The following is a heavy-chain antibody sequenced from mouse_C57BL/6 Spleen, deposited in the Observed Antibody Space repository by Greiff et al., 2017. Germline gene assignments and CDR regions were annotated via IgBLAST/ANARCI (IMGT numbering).Heavy chain of an antibody. V-gene: IGHV7-3*01. CDR3: ARNDGYYRTWFAY. CDR2: IRNKANGYTT. CDR1: GFTFTDYY. D-gene: IGHD2-3*01. J-gene: IGHJ3*01. Sequence: EVKLQESGGGLVQPGGSLSLSCAASGFTFTDYYMSWVRQPPGKALEWLGFIRNKANGYTTEYSASVKGRFTISRDNSQSILYLQMNALRAEDSATYYCARNDGYYRTWFAYWGQGTLVTVSA.